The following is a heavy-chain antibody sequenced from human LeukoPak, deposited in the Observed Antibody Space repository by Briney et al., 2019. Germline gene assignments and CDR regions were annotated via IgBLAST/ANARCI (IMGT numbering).Heavy chain of an antibody. V-gene: IGHV1-46*01. J-gene: IGHJ4*02. CDR2: INPSGGST. CDR1: GYTFTSYY. CDR3: VRQVAGPFFDI. D-gene: IGHD6-19*01. Sequence: ASVKVSCKASGYTFTSYYMHWVRQAPGQGPEWMGIINPSGGSTSYVQKFQGRVTMTRDMSTSTVYMELSSLRSEDTAVYYCVRQVAGPFFDIWGQGTLVTVSS.